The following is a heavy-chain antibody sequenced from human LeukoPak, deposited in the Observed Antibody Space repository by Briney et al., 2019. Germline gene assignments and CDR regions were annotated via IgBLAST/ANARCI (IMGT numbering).Heavy chain of an antibody. Sequence: ASVKVSCKASGYTFTGYYMHWVRQAPGQGLEWMGRINPNSGGTNYAQKFQGRVTMTRDTSISTAYMELSRLRSDDTAVYYCARDGGSGRFYYYYGMDVWGQGTTVTVSS. D-gene: IGHD6-19*01. CDR3: ARDGGSGRFYYYYGMDV. J-gene: IGHJ6*02. V-gene: IGHV1-2*06. CDR1: GYTFTGYY. CDR2: INPNSGGT.